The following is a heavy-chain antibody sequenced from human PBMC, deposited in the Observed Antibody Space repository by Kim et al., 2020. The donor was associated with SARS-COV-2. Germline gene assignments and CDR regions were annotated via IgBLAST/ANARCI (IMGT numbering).Heavy chain of an antibody. CDR3: ARLRSYYGSGSSDDYYYYYGMDV. Sequence: SETLSLTCTVSGGSISSSSYYWGWIRQPPGKGLEWIGSIYYSGSTYYNPSLKSRVTISVDTSKNQFSLKLSSVTAADTAVYYCARLRSYYGSGSSDDYYYYYGMDVWGQGTTVTVSS. CDR1: GGSISSSSYY. D-gene: IGHD3-10*01. J-gene: IGHJ6*02. CDR2: IYYSGST. V-gene: IGHV4-39*01.